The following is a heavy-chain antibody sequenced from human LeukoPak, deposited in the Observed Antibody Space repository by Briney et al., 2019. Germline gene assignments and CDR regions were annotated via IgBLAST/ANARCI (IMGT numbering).Heavy chain of an antibody. V-gene: IGHV3-23*01. J-gene: IGHJ4*02. Sequence: PGGSLRLSCAASGFTFSSYAMSWVRQGPGKGLEWGSAISGSGGSTYYADSVKGRFTISRDNSKNPLYLQMNSLRAEDTAVYYCAKDRGYCSSTSCYSVWFFDYWGQGALVTVSS. CDR2: ISGSGGST. D-gene: IGHD2-2*01. CDR1: GFTFSSYA. CDR3: AKDRGYCSSTSCYSVWFFDY.